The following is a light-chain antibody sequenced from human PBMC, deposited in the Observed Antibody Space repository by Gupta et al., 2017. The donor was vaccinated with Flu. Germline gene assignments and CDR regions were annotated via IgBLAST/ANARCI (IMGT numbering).Light chain of an antibody. J-gene: IGLJ1*01. CDR1: SSDVGTYNR. V-gene: IGLV2-18*02. CDR3: SSYTSSYTYV. Sequence: QSALTQPPSVSGSPGQSVTISCTGTSSDVGTYNRVSWYQQSPGTAPKLMIYEVSRRPSGVPDRFSGSKSGNTASLTISGLRGEDEADYYCSSYTSSYTYVFGTGTKVTVL. CDR2: EVS.